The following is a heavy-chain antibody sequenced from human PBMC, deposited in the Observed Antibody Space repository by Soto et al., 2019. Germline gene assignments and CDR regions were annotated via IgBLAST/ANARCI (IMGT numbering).Heavy chain of an antibody. D-gene: IGHD2-8*01. Sequence: QVQLQESGPGLVKPSQTLSLTCTVSGGSISSGGYYWSWIRQHPGKGLEWIGYIYYSGSTYYNPSLKIRVTISVDTSKNQFSLKLSSVTAADTAVYYCARGYDCTNGVCYGVDYWGQGTLVTVSS. CDR1: GGSISSGGYY. J-gene: IGHJ4*02. V-gene: IGHV4-31*03. CDR3: ARGYDCTNGVCYGVDY. CDR2: IYYSGST.